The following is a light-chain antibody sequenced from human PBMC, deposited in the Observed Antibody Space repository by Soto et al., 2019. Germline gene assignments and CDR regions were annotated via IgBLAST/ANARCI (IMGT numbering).Light chain of an antibody. Sequence: EIVLTQSPATLSLSPGERATLSCRASQSVSSSLAWYQQKPGQSPRLLIYAASSRATGIPARFSGGGSGTDFTLTISSLEPEDFAIYYCQQRYNWPLTFGGGTKVEIK. J-gene: IGKJ4*01. CDR2: AAS. V-gene: IGKV3-11*01. CDR1: QSVSSS. CDR3: QQRYNWPLT.